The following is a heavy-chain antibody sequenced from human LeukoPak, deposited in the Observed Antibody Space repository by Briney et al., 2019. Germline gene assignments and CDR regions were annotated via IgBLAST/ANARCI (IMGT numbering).Heavy chain of an antibody. CDR1: GFTFSSYG. CDR3: AWFGELFTGTDY. D-gene: IGHD3-10*01. V-gene: IGHV3-23*01. Sequence: PGGSLRLSCAASGFTFSSYGMSWVRQAPGKGLEWVSANSGSGVSTYYADSVKGRFTISRGNSNNTLNLQMNSLRAEDTAVYYCAWFGELFTGTDYWGQGTLVTVSS. CDR2: NSGSGVST. J-gene: IGHJ4*02.